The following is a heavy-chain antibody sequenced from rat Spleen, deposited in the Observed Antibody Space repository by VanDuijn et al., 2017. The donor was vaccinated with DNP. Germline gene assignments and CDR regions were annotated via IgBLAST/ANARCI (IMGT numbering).Heavy chain of an antibody. CDR2: TNYDGGST. CDR3: ARHVLPLRVWDY. Sequence: EVQVVESGGGLVQPGRSLKLSCAASGITFSDYYMAWVRQAPTKGLEWVAYTNYDGGSTYNGDSVKGRFTISRDNAKSTLYLQMNSLRSEDMATYYCARHVLPLRVWDYWGQGVVVTVSS. J-gene: IGHJ2*01. D-gene: IGHD1-4*01. V-gene: IGHV5-22*01. CDR1: GITFSDYY.